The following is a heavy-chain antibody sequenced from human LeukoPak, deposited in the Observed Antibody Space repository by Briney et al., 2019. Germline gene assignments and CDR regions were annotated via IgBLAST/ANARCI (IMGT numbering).Heavy chain of an antibody. CDR1: GGSISSYY. Sequence: SETLSLTCTVSGGSISSYYWSWIRQPPGKGLEWIGYIYYSGSTNYNPSLKSRVTISVDTSKNQFSLKLSSVTAADTAVYYCARQTTVTHIDYWGQGTLVTVSS. D-gene: IGHD4-17*01. CDR3: ARQTTVTHIDY. J-gene: IGHJ4*02. CDR2: IYYSGST. V-gene: IGHV4-59*08.